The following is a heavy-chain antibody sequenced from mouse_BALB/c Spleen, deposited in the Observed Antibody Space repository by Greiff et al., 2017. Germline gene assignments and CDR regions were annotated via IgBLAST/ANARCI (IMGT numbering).Heavy chain of an antibody. CDR1: GFSLTSYG. CDR3: ARASYYYGCAY. CDR2: IWAGGST. J-gene: IGHJ3*01. Sequence: VKLQESGPGLVAPSQSLSITCTVSGFSLTSYGVHWVRQPPGKGLEWLGVIWAGGSTNYNSALMSRLSISKDNSKSQVFLKMNSLQTDDTAMYYCARASYYYGCAYWGQGTLVTVSA. D-gene: IGHD1-1*01. V-gene: IGHV2-9*02.